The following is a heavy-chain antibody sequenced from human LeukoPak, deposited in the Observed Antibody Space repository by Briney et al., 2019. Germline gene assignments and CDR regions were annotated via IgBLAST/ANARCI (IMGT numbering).Heavy chain of an antibody. CDR3: ARGAADCTNGVCYSSAAPFDI. J-gene: IGHJ3*02. CDR2: IYYSGST. D-gene: IGHD2-8*01. V-gene: IGHV4-39*07. CDR1: GGSISSSSYY. Sequence: SETLSLTCTVSGGSISSSSYYWGWIRQPPGKGLEWIGSIYYSGSTYYNPSLKSRVTISVDTSKNQFSLKLSSVTAADTAVYYCARGAADCTNGVCYSSAAPFDIWGQGTMVTVSS.